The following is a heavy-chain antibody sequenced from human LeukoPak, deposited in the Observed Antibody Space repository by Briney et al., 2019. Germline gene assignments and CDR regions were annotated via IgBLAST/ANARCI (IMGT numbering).Heavy chain of an antibody. CDR2: INHSGST. CDR3: ARGGYAYYYYYYMDV. D-gene: IGHD5-18*01. V-gene: IGHV4-39*07. J-gene: IGHJ6*03. CDR1: GGSISSSSYY. Sequence: SETLSLTCTVSGGSISSSSYYWGWIRQPPGKGLEWIGEINHSGSTNYNPSLKSRVTISVDTSKNQFSLKLSSVTAADTAVYYCARGGYAYYYYYYMDVWGKGTTVTVSS.